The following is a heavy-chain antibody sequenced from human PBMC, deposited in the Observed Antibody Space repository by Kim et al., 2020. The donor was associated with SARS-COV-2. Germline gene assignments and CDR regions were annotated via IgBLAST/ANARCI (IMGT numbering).Heavy chain of an antibody. V-gene: IGHV3-9*01. Sequence: GGSLRLSCAASGFTFDDYAMHWVRQAPGKGLEWVSGISWNSGSIGYADSVKGRFTISRDNAKNSLYLQMNSLRAEDTALYYCAKDLGWGDCSGGSCYSGLHYFDYWGQGTLVTVSS. CDR2: ISWNSGSI. D-gene: IGHD2-15*01. CDR1: GFTFDDYA. J-gene: IGHJ4*02. CDR3: AKDLGWGDCSGGSCYSGLHYFDY.